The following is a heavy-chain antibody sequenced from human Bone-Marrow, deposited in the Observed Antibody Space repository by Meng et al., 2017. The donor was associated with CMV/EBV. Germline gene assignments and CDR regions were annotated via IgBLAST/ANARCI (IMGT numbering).Heavy chain of an antibody. V-gene: IGHV2-5*01. J-gene: IGHJ5*02. CDR3: AHTIKGYCSSTSCYPDWFDP. Sequence: TSGVGVGWTRQPPGKALEWLTIIYWNDDKRYSPSLKSRLNITENTSKNQVVLTMTNMDPVDTATYYCAHTIKGYCSSTSCYPDWFDPWGQGTLVTVSS. CDR2: IYWNDDK. D-gene: IGHD2-2*01. CDR1: TSGVG.